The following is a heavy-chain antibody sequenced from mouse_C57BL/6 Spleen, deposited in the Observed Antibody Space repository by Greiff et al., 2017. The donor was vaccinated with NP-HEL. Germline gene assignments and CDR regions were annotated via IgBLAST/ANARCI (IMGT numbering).Heavy chain of an antibody. CDR1: GYTFTSYW. D-gene: IGHD2-4*01. J-gene: IGHJ3*01. CDR3: AREEGLRRGAY. V-gene: IGHV1-50*01. Sequence: VQLQQPGAELVKPGASVKLSCKASGYTFTSYWMQWVKQRPGQGLEWIGEIDPSDSYTNYNQKFKGRATLTVDTSSSTAYMQLSSLTSEDSAVYYCAREEGLRRGAYWGQGTLVTVSA. CDR2: IDPSDSYT.